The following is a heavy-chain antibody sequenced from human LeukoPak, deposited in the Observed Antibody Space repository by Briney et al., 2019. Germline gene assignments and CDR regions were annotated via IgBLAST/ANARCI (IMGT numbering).Heavy chain of an antibody. CDR1: GFTFSTYN. CDR3: ARDSCSSTSCQGNFDY. Sequence: GGSLRLSCAASGFTFSTYNMNWVRQAPGKGLEWLSYISSGSSTIYYADSVEGRFTISRDNAKNSLYLQMNSLRAEDTAVYYCARDSCSSTSCQGNFDYWGQGTLVTVSS. J-gene: IGHJ4*02. V-gene: IGHV3-48*01. D-gene: IGHD2-2*01. CDR2: ISSGSSTI.